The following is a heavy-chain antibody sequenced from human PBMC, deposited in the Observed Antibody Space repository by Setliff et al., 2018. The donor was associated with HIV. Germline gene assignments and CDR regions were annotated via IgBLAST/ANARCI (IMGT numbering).Heavy chain of an antibody. CDR2: SCYSRIT. CDR3: VRSGYYWNTSPSF. Sequence: SETLSLTCTVSGDSVTSETYCWGWIRQPPEKGLEWIGSSCYSRITYYNSSLKSRAALPVDTPRNQRSLKLSSVTAADTAVYYCVRSGYYWNTSPSFWGHGTLVTVSS. D-gene: IGHD1-1*01. V-gene: IGHV4-39*01. CDR1: GDSVTSETYC. J-gene: IGHJ4*01.